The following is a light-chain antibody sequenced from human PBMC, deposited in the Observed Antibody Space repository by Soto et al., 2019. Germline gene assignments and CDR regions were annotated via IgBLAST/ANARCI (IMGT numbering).Light chain of an antibody. V-gene: IGLV2-14*01. CDR1: SSDVGGYTY. CDR2: EVN. CDR3: CSYTSISTGVL. Sequence: QSALTQPASVSGSPRQSITISCTGASSDVGGYTYVSWYQQHPGKAPKLMIYEVNNRPSGVSNRFSGSKSGNTASLTISGLQAEDEADYYCCSYTSISTGVLFGGGTKLTVL. J-gene: IGLJ2*01.